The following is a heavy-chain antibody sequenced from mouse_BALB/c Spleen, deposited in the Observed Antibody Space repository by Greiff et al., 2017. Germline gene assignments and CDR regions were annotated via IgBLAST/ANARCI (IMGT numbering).Heavy chain of an antibody. D-gene: IGHD3-1*01. V-gene: IGHV3-6*02. J-gene: IGHJ3*01. CDR1: GYSITSGYY. Sequence: ESGPGLVKPSQSLSLTCSVTGYSITSGYYWNWIRQFPGDKLEWMGYISYDGSNNYNPSLKNRISITRDTSKNQFFLKLNSVTTEDTATYYCARGAMGYGFAYWGQGTLVTVSA. CDR2: ISYDGSN. CDR3: ARGAMGYGFAY.